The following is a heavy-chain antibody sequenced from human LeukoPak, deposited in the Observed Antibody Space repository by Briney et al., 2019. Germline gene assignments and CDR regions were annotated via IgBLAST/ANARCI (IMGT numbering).Heavy chain of an antibody. V-gene: IGHV4-39*07. J-gene: IGHJ4*02. CDR1: GGSISSGTYY. CDR3: ARRRLGYYFDY. CDR2: INPRGST. Sequence: SETLSLTCTVSGGSISSGTYYWGWIRQPPGKGLEWIGEINPRGSTNYNPSLKSRVTLSADTSKNQFSLTLNSVTAADTAVYYCARRRLGYYFDYWGQGTLVTVSS. D-gene: IGHD5-24*01.